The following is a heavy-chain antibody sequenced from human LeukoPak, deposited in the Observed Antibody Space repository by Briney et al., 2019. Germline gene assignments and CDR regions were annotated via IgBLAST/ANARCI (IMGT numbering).Heavy chain of an antibody. Sequence: GGSLRRSCSGSGFTFSSYSMNWVGQAPGKGLEGVSSISSSSSYIYYADSVKGRLTISRDNAKNSLYLQMNSLRPEDTAVYYCARTGDYYDISGHTYWGQGTLATVTS. D-gene: IGHD3-22*01. CDR2: ISSSSSYI. CDR3: ARTGDYYDISGHTY. J-gene: IGHJ4*02. CDR1: GFTFSSYS. V-gene: IGHV3-21*01.